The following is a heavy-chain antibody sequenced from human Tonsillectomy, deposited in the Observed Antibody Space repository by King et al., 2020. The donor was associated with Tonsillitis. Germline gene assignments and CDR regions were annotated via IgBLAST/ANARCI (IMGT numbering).Heavy chain of an antibody. J-gene: IGHJ3*02. D-gene: IGHD3-3*01. CDR3: AKDFSYDFWSGYYGDAFDI. V-gene: IGHV3-23*04. Sequence: VQLVQSGRGLIQPGGSLRLSCAASGFTFSSYAMSWVRQAPGKGLEWVSVISGSGGSTYYADSVKGRSTISRDNSKNTLYLQMNSLRAEDTAVYYCAKDFSYDFWSGYYGDAFDIWGQGTMVTVSS. CDR1: GFTFSSYA. CDR2: ISGSGGST.